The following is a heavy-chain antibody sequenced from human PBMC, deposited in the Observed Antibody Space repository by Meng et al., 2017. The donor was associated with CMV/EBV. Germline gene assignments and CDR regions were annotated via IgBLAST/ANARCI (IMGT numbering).Heavy chain of an antibody. Sequence: GGSLRLSCAASGFTFSSYWMGWVRQAPGKGLEWVANIKQDGSEKYYVDSVKGRFTISRDNAKNTLYLQMNSLRAEDTAVYYCARDTYYDILTGYYSPRGVDYWGQGTLVTVSS. CDR1: GFTFSSYW. CDR2: IKQDGSEK. J-gene: IGHJ4*02. V-gene: IGHV3-7*01. D-gene: IGHD3-9*01. CDR3: ARDTYYDILTGYYSPRGVDY.